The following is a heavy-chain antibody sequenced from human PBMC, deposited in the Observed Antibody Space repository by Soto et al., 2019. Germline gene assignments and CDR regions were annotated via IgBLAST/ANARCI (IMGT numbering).Heavy chain of an antibody. J-gene: IGHJ4*02. V-gene: IGHV1-46*03. CDR2: INPSAGNT. CDR1: GYTFTSYY. Sequence: QVQLVQSGAEVKKPGASVKVSCKASGYTFTSYYLHWVRQAPGQGLEWMGIINPSAGNTNYAQKFQDRLTVTRDTSTSTLYMELSSLRSEDTAVYYCARDLIPYYWGPGTLVTVSS. D-gene: IGHD2-8*01. CDR3: ARDLIPYY.